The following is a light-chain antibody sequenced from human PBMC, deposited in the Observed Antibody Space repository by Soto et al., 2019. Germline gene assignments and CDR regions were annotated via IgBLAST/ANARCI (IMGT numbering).Light chain of an antibody. Sequence: QSVLTQPPSVSGAPGQRVTISCTGSSSNLGANYDVPWYQQHLPRTAPKLLNYGNNNRPSGVTARCSGSKSDSSASLIIAWLPQDDEDDYYCQSVDSVLFEVVFGTGTKLTVL. V-gene: IGLV1-40*01. J-gene: IGLJ1*01. CDR2: GNN. CDR1: SSNLGANYD. CDR3: QSVDSVLFEVV.